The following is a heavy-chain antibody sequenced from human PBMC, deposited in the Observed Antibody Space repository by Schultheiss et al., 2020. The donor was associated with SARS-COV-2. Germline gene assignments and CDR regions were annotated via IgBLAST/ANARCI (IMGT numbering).Heavy chain of an antibody. J-gene: IGHJ2*01. CDR2: ISYDGSNK. CDR1: GFTFSSYG. CDR3: AKDPVGNGDYVSGFWDWYVDL. Sequence: GGSLRLSCAASGFTFSSYGMHWVRQAPGKGLEWVAVISYDGSNKYYADSVKGRFTISRDNAKNTLYLQMNSLRAEDTAVYYCAKDPVGNGDYVSGFWDWYVDLWGRGALGTSSS. D-gene: IGHD4-17*01. V-gene: IGHV3-30*18.